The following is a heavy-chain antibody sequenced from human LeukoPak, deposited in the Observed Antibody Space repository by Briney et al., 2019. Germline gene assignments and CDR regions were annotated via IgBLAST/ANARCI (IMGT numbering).Heavy chain of an antibody. V-gene: IGHV4-59*01. D-gene: IGHD6-13*01. CDR2: IYYSGST. Sequence: PSETLSLTCTVAGGSISSYYWSWIRQPPGKGLEWIGYIYYSGSTNYNPSLKSRATISVDTSKNQVSLKLSSVTVAHPTMHYVARDVAGFDYWGQGTLVTVSS. CDR3: ARDVAGFDY. J-gene: IGHJ4*02. CDR1: GGSISSYY.